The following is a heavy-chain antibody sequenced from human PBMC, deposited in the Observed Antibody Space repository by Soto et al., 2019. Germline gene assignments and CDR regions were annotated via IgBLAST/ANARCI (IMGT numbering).Heavy chain of an antibody. CDR1: GYSFTNYW. J-gene: IGHJ6*02. D-gene: IGHD4-17*01. CDR2: IDPYDSYT. CDR3: ARLVTETTVTTYYYYGMDV. V-gene: IGHV5-10-1*04. Sequence: GESLKISCKGSGYSFTNYWISWVRQMPGKGLEWMGRIDPYDSYTNYSPSFQGQVTISADKSISTAYLQWSSLKASDTAMYYCARLVTETTVTTYYYYGMDVWGQGTTVTVSS.